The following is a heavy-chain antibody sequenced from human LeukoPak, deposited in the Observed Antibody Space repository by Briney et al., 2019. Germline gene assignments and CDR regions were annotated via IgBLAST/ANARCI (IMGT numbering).Heavy chain of an antibody. Sequence: KSSETLSLTCAVYGGSFSGYYWSWIRQPPGKGLEWIGEINHSGSTNYNPSLKSRVTISVDTSKNQFSLKLSSVTAADTAVYHCARGGGYWGQGTLVTVSS. V-gene: IGHV4-34*01. D-gene: IGHD2-15*01. CDR2: INHSGST. CDR1: GGSFSGYY. J-gene: IGHJ4*02. CDR3: ARGGGY.